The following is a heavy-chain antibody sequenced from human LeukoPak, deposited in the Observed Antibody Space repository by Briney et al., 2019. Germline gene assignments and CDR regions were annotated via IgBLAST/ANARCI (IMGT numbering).Heavy chain of an antibody. D-gene: IGHD5-12*01. V-gene: IGHV3-30*03. CDR1: GLTFSSYG. CDR3: ASGFSGYDGYFDY. CDR2: ISYDGSNK. Sequence: GGSLRLSCAASGLTFSSYGMHWVRQAPGKGLEWVAVISYDGSNKYYADSVKGRFTISRDNSKNTLYLQMNSLRAEDTAVYYCASGFSGYDGYFDYWGQGTLVTVSS. J-gene: IGHJ4*02.